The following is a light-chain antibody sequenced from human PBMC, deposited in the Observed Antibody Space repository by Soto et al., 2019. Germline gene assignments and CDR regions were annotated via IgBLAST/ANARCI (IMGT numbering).Light chain of an antibody. CDR1: QSVSGDY. V-gene: IGKV3-20*01. CDR3: RQYHSYWP. CDR2: GAS. Sequence: ESMVTQSRATLSQYTGERATLSCRASQSVSGDYLAWYQQKPGQAPRLLIYGASSRATGIPDRFSGSGSGTEFTLTISSLQTDDFSTYYCRQYHSYWPFGQGTKVDIK. J-gene: IGKJ1*01.